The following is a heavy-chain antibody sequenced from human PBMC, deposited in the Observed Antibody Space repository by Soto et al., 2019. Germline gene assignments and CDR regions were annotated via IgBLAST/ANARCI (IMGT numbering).Heavy chain of an antibody. Sequence: QVQLQESGPGLVKPSETLSLTCTVSGGSISSYYWSWIRQPPGKGLEWIGYIYYSGSTNYNPSLKSRVTISVPTSKNQVSLKLSSVTAADTAVYYCARWYGGSLDYWGQGTLVTVSS. V-gene: IGHV4-59*01. J-gene: IGHJ4*02. CDR1: GGSISSYY. D-gene: IGHD4-17*01. CDR2: IYYSGST. CDR3: ARWYGGSLDY.